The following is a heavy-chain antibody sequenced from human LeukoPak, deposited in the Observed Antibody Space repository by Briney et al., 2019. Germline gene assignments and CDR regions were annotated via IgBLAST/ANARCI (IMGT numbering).Heavy chain of an antibody. CDR1: GYTFTGYY. J-gene: IGHJ4*02. CDR3: ARHTLYGSGSYYVYYFDY. Sequence: ASVTVSCKASGYTFTGYYMHWLRQAPGQGLEWMGWINPNSGGTNYAQKFQGRVTMTRDTSISTAYMELSRLRSDDTAVYYCARHTLYGSGSYYVYYFDYWGQGTLVTVSS. D-gene: IGHD3-10*01. V-gene: IGHV1-2*02. CDR2: INPNSGGT.